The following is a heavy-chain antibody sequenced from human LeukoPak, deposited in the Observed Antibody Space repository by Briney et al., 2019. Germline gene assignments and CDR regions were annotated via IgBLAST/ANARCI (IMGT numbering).Heavy chain of an antibody. Sequence: GASVKVSCKASGYTFTGYYMHWVRQAPGQGLEWMGWINPNSGGTNYAQKFQGRVTMTRDTSISTAYMELSRLRSDDTAVFYCARVIKVRGTRDYSNYVGGYDYWGQGTLVTVSS. CDR3: ARVIKVRGTRDYSNYVGGYDY. CDR2: INPNSGGT. D-gene: IGHD4-11*01. J-gene: IGHJ4*02. CDR1: GYTFTGYY. V-gene: IGHV1-2*02.